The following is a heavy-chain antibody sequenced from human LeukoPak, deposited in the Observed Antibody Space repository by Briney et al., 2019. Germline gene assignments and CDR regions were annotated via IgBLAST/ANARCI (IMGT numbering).Heavy chain of an antibody. CDR2: IYYNGST. V-gene: IGHV4-59*01. J-gene: IGHJ4*02. Sequence: SETLSLTCTVSGGSISSYYWSWIRQPPGKGLEWIGYIYYNGSTSHNPSLKSRLTISVDTSKKQFSLNLSSVTAADTAVYYCARDFHSRYGGRYLDYWGQGTLVTVSS. CDR3: ARDFHSRYGGRYLDY. CDR1: GGSISSYY. D-gene: IGHD1-26*01.